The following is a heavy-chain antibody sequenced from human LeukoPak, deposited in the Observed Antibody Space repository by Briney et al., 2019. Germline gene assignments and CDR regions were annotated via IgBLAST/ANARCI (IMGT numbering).Heavy chain of an antibody. D-gene: IGHD2-15*01. Sequence: PGGCLRLSCVGSPVTFGTSAMSWVRQAPGKGLEWVSAVSAGGTNTYYADSVEGRFTISRDNSKDTLYLHMDSLRVEDTAQYFCARINCSGGTCYDYFDDWGQGTLVTV. CDR3: ARINCSGGTCYDYFDD. J-gene: IGHJ4*02. V-gene: IGHV3-23*01. CDR1: PVTFGTSA. CDR2: VSAGGTNT.